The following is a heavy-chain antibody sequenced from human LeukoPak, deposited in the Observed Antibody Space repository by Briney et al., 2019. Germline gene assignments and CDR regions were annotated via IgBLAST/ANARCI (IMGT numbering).Heavy chain of an antibody. CDR3: VRDYGGSSGAFDL. V-gene: IGHV3-21*01. D-gene: IGHD4-23*01. CDR2: ISSSSGDI. J-gene: IGHJ3*01. CDR1: GFIFSSYA. Sequence: GGSLRLSCRASGFIFSSYALNWVRRAPGQGLEWVSSISSSSGDIYYTDSVKGRFTISRDNARKSLYLQVNSLRVEDTAVYYCVRDYGGSSGAFDLWGQGTMVTVSS.